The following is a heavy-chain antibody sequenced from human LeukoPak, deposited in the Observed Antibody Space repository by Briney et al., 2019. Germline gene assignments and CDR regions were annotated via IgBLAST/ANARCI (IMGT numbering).Heavy chain of an antibody. CDR1: GGSISTYY. Sequence: SETLSLTCTLSGGSISTYYWSWVRQPPGKGLEWIGYISSSETTDYGPSFKSRVTMSLDTSKNQFSLKLSSVTAADTGVYYCARGYCSDERCPVFPSWGQGTLVTVSS. J-gene: IGHJ5*02. CDR3: ARGYCSDERCPVFPS. V-gene: IGHV4-59*01. D-gene: IGHD2-15*01. CDR2: ISSSETT.